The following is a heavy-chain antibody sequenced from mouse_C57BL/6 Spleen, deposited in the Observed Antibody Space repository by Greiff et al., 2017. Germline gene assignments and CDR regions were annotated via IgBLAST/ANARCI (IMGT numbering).Heavy chain of an antibody. CDR2: IYPRSGNT. J-gene: IGHJ1*03. CDR1: GYTFTSYG. D-gene: IGHD1-1*01. CDR3: ARSPLITSGYFDV. V-gene: IGHV1-81*01. Sequence: VKLQESGAELARPGASVKLSCKASGYTFTSYGISWVKQRTGQGLEWIGEIYPRSGNTYYNEKFKGKATLTADKSSSTAYMELRSLTSEDSAVYFCARSPLITSGYFDVWGTGTTVTVSS.